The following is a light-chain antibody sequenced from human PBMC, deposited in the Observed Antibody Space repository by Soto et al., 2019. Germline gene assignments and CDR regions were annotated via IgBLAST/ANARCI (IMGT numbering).Light chain of an antibody. J-gene: IGLJ3*02. CDR2: RND. V-gene: IGLV1-47*02. CDR1: GSNIGSHD. CDR3: VAWDDSLSGRV. Sequence: QSVLTQPPSASGTPGQRVTISCSGSGSNIGSHDVYWYQHLPGTAPKVLIYRNDQRPSGDPDRFSASRSGTSASLAISGLRSEDEADYYCVAWDDSLSGRVFGGGTKLTVL.